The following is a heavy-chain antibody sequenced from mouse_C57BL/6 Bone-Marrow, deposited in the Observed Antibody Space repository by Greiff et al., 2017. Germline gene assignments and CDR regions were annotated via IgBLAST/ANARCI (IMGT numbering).Heavy chain of an antibody. CDR2: IYPGSGST. D-gene: IGHD1-1*01. CDR1: GYTFTSYW. CDR3: ARCDGSSYYAMDY. J-gene: IGHJ4*01. V-gene: IGHV1-55*01. Sequence: QVQLQQPGAELVKPGASVKMSCKASGYTFTSYWITWVKQRPGQGLEWIGDIYPGSGSTNYNEKFKSKATLTVDTSSITAYMQLSSLTSEDSAVYDCARCDGSSYYAMDYWGQGTSVTVSS.